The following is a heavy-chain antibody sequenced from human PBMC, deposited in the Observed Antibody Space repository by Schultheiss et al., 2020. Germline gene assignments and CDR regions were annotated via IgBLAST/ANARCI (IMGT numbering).Heavy chain of an antibody. CDR2: ISSSSSTI. CDR1: GFTFSSYS. D-gene: IGHD3-3*01. V-gene: IGHV3-48*04. J-gene: IGHJ3*02. Sequence: GGSLRLSCAASGFTFSSYSMNWVRQAPGKGLEWVSYISSSSSTIYYADSVKGRFTISRDNAKNSLYLQMNSLRAEDTAVYYCAVLRFLEWFDDAFDIWGQGTMV. CDR3: AVLRFLEWFDDAFDI.